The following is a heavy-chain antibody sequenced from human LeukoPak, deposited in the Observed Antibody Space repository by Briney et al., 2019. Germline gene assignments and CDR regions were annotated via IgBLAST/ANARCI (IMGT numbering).Heavy chain of an antibody. Sequence: PSETLPLTCTVSGGSISSSSYYWGWIRQPPGKGLEWIGSIYYSGSTYYNPSLKSRVTISVDTSKNQFSLKLSSVTAADTAVYYCATYGSGSLYYYYYMDVWGKGTTVTVSS. CDR3: ATYGSGSLYYYYYMDV. V-gene: IGHV4-39*07. D-gene: IGHD3-10*01. CDR1: GGSISSSSYY. J-gene: IGHJ6*03. CDR2: IYYSGST.